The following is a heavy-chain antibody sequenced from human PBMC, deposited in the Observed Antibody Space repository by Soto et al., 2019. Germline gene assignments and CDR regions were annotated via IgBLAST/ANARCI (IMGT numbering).Heavy chain of an antibody. CDR2: ISGSGGST. Sequence: GGSLRLSCAASGFTFSSYAMSWVRQAPGKGLEWVSAISGSGGSTYYADSVKGRFTISRDNSKNTLYLQMNSLRAEDTAAYYCAKAEVSSSWYEFRAFDIWGQGTMVTVSS. D-gene: IGHD6-13*01. CDR3: AKAEVSSSWYEFRAFDI. J-gene: IGHJ3*02. V-gene: IGHV3-23*01. CDR1: GFTFSSYA.